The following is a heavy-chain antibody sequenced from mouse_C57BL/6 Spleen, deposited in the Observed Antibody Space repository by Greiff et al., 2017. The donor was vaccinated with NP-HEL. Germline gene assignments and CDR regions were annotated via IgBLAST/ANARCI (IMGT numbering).Heavy chain of an antibody. CDR2: IRNKASGYTT. Sequence: DVMLVESGGGLVQPGGSLSLSCAASGFTFTDYYMSWVRQPPGKALEWLGFIRNKASGYTTEYSASVKGRFTISRDNSQSIRYLQMNALRAEDSATYYCARTIYYEYDGFAYWGQGTLVTVSA. CDR1: GFTFTDYY. V-gene: IGHV7-3*01. CDR3: ARTIYYEYDGFAY. J-gene: IGHJ3*01. D-gene: IGHD2-4*01.